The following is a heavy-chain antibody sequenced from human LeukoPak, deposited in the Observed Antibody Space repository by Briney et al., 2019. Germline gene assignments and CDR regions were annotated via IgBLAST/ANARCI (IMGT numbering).Heavy chain of an antibody. Sequence: SETLSLTCTVSGGSISSYYWSWIRQPPGKGLEWIGYIYYSGSTNYNPSLKSRVTISVDTTKNQFSLKLSSVTAADTAVYYCAREARRNWFDPWGQGTLVTVSS. CDR1: GGSISSYY. V-gene: IGHV4-59*01. CDR2: IYYSGST. J-gene: IGHJ5*02. CDR3: AREARRNWFDP.